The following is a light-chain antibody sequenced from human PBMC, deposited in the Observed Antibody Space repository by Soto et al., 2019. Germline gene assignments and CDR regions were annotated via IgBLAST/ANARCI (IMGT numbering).Light chain of an antibody. CDR1: QSLLDSNGNNH. Sequence: DIVMTQSPFSLPVIPGEPASISCWSSQSLLDSNGNNHLNWYLQKPGQSPQVLIYLGSNRASGVVARFSGSGSGKDFTLTINRVVAEDVDDYYYMQALQTPHTSGHGTRLE. CDR3: MQALQTPHT. J-gene: IGKJ5*01. V-gene: IGKV2-28*01. CDR2: LGS.